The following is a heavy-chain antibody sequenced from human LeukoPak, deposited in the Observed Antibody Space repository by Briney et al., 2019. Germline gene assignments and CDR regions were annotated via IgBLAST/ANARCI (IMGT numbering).Heavy chain of an antibody. D-gene: IGHD5-24*01. V-gene: IGHV3-49*04. CDR2: IRSKAYGGTT. J-gene: IGHJ4*02. CDR1: GFTFGDYA. CDR3: TRVSVEMATTDTLDY. Sequence: PGRSLRLSCTASGFTFGDYAMSWVRQAPGKGLEWVGFIRSKAYGGTTEYAASVKGRFTISRDDSKSIAYLQMNSLKTEDTAVYYCTRVSVEMATTDTLDYWGQGTLVTVSS.